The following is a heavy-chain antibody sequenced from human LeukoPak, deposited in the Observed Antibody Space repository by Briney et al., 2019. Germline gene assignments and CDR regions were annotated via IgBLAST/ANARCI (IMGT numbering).Heavy chain of an antibody. CDR3: ARAIPYPDIVVVPAAQYNWFDP. CDR2: INPNSGGT. D-gene: IGHD2-2*01. Sequence: ASVKVSCEASGYTFTGYYMHWVRQAPGQGLEWMGWINPNSGGTNYAQKFQGRVTMTRDTSISTAYMELSRLRSDDTAVYYCARAIPYPDIVVVPAAQYNWFDPWGQGTLVTVSS. J-gene: IGHJ5*02. V-gene: IGHV1-2*02. CDR1: GYTFTGYY.